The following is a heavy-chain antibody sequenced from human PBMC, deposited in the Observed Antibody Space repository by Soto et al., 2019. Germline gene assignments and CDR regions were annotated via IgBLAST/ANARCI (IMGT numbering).Heavy chain of an antibody. CDR1: GFTFSSYE. V-gene: IGHV3-48*03. Sequence: GGSLRLSCAASGFTFSSYEMDWVRQAPGKGLEWVAHITSSGGTMYADSVRGRFTISRDNADNSLYLQMNSLRAEDTAVYYCTKEKSVMYSGYDAFDTWGRGTMVTVSS. J-gene: IGHJ3*02. CDR3: TKEKSVMYSGYDAFDT. D-gene: IGHD5-12*01. CDR2: ITSSGGTM.